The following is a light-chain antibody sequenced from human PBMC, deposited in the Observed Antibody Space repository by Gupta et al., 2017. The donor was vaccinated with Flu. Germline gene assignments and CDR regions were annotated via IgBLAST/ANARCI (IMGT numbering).Light chain of an antibody. J-gene: IGKJ1*01. CDR2: AAS. CDR1: QGITNY. Sequence: DIQMTQSPSSLSASVGDRVTITCRASQGITNYLAWYQQKPGKGPKLLIYAASTFQSGVPSRFSGSGSGTDFTLTIRSLQPEDVATYYCHRKNSVRPTFGQGTKVEIK. V-gene: IGKV1-27*01. CDR3: HRKNSVRPT.